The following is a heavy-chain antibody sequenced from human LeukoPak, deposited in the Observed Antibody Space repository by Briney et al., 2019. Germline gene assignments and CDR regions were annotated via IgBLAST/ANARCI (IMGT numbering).Heavy chain of an antibody. V-gene: IGHV4-39*01. CDR1: GGSISSSSYY. Sequence: SETLSLTCTVSGGSISSSSYYWGWIRQPPGKGLEWIGSIYYSGSTYYNPSLKSRVTISVDTSKNQFSLKLSSGTAADTAVYYCASERGQYCSSTSCYRTRAFDYWGQGTLVTVSS. J-gene: IGHJ4*02. CDR3: ASERGQYCSSTSCYRTRAFDY. D-gene: IGHD2-2*01. CDR2: IYYSGST.